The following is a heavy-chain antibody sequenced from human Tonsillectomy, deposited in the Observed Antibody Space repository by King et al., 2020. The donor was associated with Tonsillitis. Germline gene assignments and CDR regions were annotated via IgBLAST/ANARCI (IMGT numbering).Heavy chain of an antibody. Sequence: VQLQQWGAGLLKPSETLSLTCAVYGGSFSGYYWSWIRQPPGKGLEWIGEIIHSGSTNYNPSLKSRVTISVDTSKNQVSLKLSSVTAADTAVYYCASPYGPYSSGCYDYWGQGTLVTVSS. D-gene: IGHD6-19*01. CDR2: IIHSGST. CDR1: GGSFSGYY. V-gene: IGHV4-34*12. J-gene: IGHJ4*02. CDR3: ASPYGPYSSGCYDY.